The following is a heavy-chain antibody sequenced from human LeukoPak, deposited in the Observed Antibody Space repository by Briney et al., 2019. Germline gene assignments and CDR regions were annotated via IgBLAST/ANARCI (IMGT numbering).Heavy chain of an antibody. CDR2: ISGSGGST. CDR1: GFTFSSYA. Sequence: GGSLRLSCEASGFTFSSYAMNWVRQAPGKGLEWVSTISGSGGSTYYADSVKGRFTISRDNSKNTLYLQMNSLRAEDTAVYYWSKVPFPGNVGVGLGVLFDLGGQGTLVTVPS. CDR3: SKVPFPGNVGVGLGVLFDL. D-gene: IGHD3-9*01. J-gene: IGHJ4*02. V-gene: IGHV3-23*01.